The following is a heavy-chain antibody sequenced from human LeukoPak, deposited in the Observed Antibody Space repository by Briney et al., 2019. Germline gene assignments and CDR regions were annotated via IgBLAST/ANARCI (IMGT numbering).Heavy chain of an antibody. CDR3: AIYRRYYDSSGYWAFDY. CDR1: GFTFSTHA. Sequence: GGSLRLSCVVSGFTFSTHAMTWVRQAPGKGLERVSDISGPGGTTYYAASVKGRFTISRDNSKNTLFLQMNSLRAEDTAVYYCAIYRRYYDSSGYWAFDYWGQGTLVTVSS. V-gene: IGHV3-23*01. D-gene: IGHD3-22*01. CDR2: ISGPGGTT. J-gene: IGHJ4*02.